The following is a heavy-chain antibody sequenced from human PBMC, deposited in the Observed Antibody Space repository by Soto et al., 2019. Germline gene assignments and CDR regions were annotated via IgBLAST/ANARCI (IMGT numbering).Heavy chain of an antibody. CDR2: INSDGSST. D-gene: IGHD3-22*01. V-gene: IGHV3-74*01. J-gene: IGHJ5*02. Sequence: QPGGSLRLSCEASGFTFSSCWMHWVRQAPGKGLVWVSRINSDGSSTSYADSVKGRFTISRDNAKNTLYLQMNSPRAEDTAVYYCARDSPSGTMIVVYRQRPHWFDPWGQGTLVTVSS. CDR1: GFTFSSCW. CDR3: ARDSPSGTMIVVYRQRPHWFDP.